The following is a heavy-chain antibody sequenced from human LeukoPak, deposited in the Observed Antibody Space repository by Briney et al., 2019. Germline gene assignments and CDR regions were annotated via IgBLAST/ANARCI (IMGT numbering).Heavy chain of an antibody. J-gene: IGHJ5*02. Sequence: GASVKVSCRASGYTFTDYYIHWVRQAPGQGLEWMGWINPDSGGTNYAQKFQGRVTMTRDTSIRTVYMDLSRLRSDDTAVFYCTREARVGNWFDPWGQGTQVTVSS. CDR3: TREARVGNWFDP. CDR1: GYTFTDYY. V-gene: IGHV1-2*02. D-gene: IGHD2-2*01. CDR2: INPDSGGT.